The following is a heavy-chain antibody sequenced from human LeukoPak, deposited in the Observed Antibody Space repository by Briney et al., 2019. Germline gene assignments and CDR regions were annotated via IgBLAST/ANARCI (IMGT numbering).Heavy chain of an antibody. Sequence: GGSLRLSCAASGFTFSKYAMNWVRQAPGKGLEWVSLISTSGTPHYADSVKGRFTISRDNSKNTLYLQMSSLRSEDTAIYYCARDNSVGDNAWWFDPWGQGTLVTVSS. V-gene: IGHV3-23*01. CDR2: ISTSGTP. CDR1: GFTFSKYA. CDR3: ARDNSVGDNAWWFDP. J-gene: IGHJ5*02. D-gene: IGHD1-26*01.